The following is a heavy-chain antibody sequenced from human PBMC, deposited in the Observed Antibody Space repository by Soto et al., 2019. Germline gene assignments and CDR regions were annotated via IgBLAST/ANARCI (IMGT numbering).Heavy chain of an antibody. V-gene: IGHV1-69*06. Sequence: SVKVSCKASGGTFSRYSISWVRQAPGQGLERMGGIIPIFGTANYAQKFQGRVTITADKSTSTAYMELSSLRSEDTAVYYCARTYYDILTGYYKEVYYFDYWGQGTLVTVSS. CDR3: ARTYYDILTGYYKEVYYFDY. D-gene: IGHD3-9*01. CDR2: IIPIFGTA. J-gene: IGHJ4*02. CDR1: GGTFSRYS.